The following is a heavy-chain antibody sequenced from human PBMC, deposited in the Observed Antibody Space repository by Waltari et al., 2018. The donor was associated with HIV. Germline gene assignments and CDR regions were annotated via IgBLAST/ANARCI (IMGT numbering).Heavy chain of an antibody. D-gene: IGHD3-10*01. CDR2: IYSSGRT. CDR3: ARSLWFGDIRLFDP. CDR1: GGSFSSCY. Sequence: QVQLQESGPGLVRPSETLSLTCTVSGGSFSSCYWSWIRQPAGKGLEWIGHIYSSGRTNYNPSLKSRVTMSVDTYNYHFSLRLNSVTAADTAVYYCARSLWFGDIRLFDPWGQGTLVTVSS. J-gene: IGHJ5*02. V-gene: IGHV4-4*07.